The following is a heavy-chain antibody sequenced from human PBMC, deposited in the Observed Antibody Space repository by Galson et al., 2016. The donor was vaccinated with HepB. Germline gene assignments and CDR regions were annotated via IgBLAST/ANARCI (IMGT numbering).Heavy chain of an antibody. J-gene: IGHJ5*02. CDR1: GYTFTTYA. Sequence: SVKVSCKASGYTFTTYAMHWVRQAPGQRLEWMGWINAGNGNTKYSQKFQGRVTITRDTSASTAYMELSSLRSEDTAVYYWARDSGNPNWFDPWGQGTLVTVSS. D-gene: IGHD1-26*01. CDR2: INAGNGNT. V-gene: IGHV1-3*01. CDR3: ARDSGNPNWFDP.